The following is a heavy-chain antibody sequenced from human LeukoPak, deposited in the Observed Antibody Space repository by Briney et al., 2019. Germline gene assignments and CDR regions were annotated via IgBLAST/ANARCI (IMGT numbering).Heavy chain of an antibody. CDR3: ARGVAQIERASNNWIGP. J-gene: IGHJ5*02. V-gene: IGHV4-34*01. CDR1: GGSFSGYY. D-gene: IGHD5-24*01. Sequence: PSETLSLTCAVYGGSFSGYYWSWIRQPPGKVLEWIGEINHSGSTNYNPSLKSRVTISVDTSKNQFSLKLSSVTAADTAVYYCARGVAQIERASNNWIGPWGQGTLVTVSS. CDR2: INHSGST.